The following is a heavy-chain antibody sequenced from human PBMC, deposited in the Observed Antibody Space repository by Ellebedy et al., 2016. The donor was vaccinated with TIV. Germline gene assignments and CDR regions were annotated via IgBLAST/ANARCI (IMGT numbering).Heavy chain of an antibody. D-gene: IGHD4-17*01. V-gene: IGHV1-46*01. CDR3: TRDRGDRNGLDP. CDR1: GYTFTESY. CDR2: IDPSGGGT. J-gene: IGHJ5*02. Sequence: AASVKVSCKVSGYTFTESYVHWVRQAPGQGLEWMGRIDPSGGGTFYAHNCQGRVTMTRDTSTTTVYMELRGLRSEDTAVYYCTRDRGDRNGLDPWGLGTLVTVSS.